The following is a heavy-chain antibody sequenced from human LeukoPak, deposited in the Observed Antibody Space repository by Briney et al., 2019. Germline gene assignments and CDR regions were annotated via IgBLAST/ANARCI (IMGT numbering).Heavy chain of an antibody. Sequence: PGASLRLSCAASGFTFSSYAMSWVRKAPGKGLEWVSAISGSGGSTYYADSVKGRFTISRDNSKNTLYLQMNSLRAEDTAVYYCAKGRAWGSGYLTPWGQGTLVTVSS. J-gene: IGHJ4*02. CDR1: GFTFSSYA. V-gene: IGHV3-23*01. CDR3: AKGRAWGSGYLTP. CDR2: ISGSGGST. D-gene: IGHD3-22*01.